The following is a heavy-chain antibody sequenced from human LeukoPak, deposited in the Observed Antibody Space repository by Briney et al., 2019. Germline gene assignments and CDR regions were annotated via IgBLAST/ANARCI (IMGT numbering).Heavy chain of an antibody. CDR1: GGSSSGYY. D-gene: IGHD2-2*02. V-gene: IGHV4-34*01. Sequence: SETLSLTCAVYGGSSSGYYWSWIRQPPGKGLEWIGEINHSGSTNYNPSLKSRVTISVDTSKNQFSLKLSSVAAADTAVYYCARAYRGRDRYFDLWGRGTLVTVSS. CDR3: ARAYRGRDRYFDL. J-gene: IGHJ2*01. CDR2: INHSGST.